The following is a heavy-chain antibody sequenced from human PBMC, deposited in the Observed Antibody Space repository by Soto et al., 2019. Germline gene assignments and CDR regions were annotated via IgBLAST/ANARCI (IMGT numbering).Heavy chain of an antibody. CDR2: IIPILGIP. CDR1: GGTFSSYT. V-gene: IGHV1-69*02. D-gene: IGHD3-10*01. Sequence: QVQLVQSGAEVKKPGSSVKVSCKASGGTFSSYTISWVRQAPGQGLEWMGRIIPILGIPNYAQKFQGRVTNTAAKTTSTAYMELSSLRSEDTAVYYCARFRGSYGMDVWGQGTTVTVSS. J-gene: IGHJ6*02. CDR3: ARFRGSYGMDV.